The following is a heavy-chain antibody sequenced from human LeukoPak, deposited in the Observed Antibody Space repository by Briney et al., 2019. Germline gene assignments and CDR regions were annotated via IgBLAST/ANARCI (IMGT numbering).Heavy chain of an antibody. D-gene: IGHD5-18*01. J-gene: IGHJ5*02. Sequence: PSETLSLTCTVSGGSIRNYYWSWIRQSPEKGLEWIGFIYYSGTTTYNPSLKSRVTISVDSSKNQFSLNLSSVTAADTAVYYCARDSNSGGYAWFDPWGQGTLVTVSS. CDR2: IYYSGTT. CDR1: GGSIRNYY. V-gene: IGHV4-59*13. CDR3: ARDSNSGGYAWFDP.